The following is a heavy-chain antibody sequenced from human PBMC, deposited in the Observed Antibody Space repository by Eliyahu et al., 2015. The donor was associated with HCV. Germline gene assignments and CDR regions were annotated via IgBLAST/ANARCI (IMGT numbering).Heavy chain of an antibody. V-gene: IGHV1-69*04. CDR3: AREGTLEVPGGRRPHDAFDI. CDR1: GGTFSIHA. D-gene: IGHD2-15*01. Sequence: QVQLVQSGAEVKKPGSSVKVSCKASGGTFSIHAISWVRQAPGQGLEWMGRINPIIGIPEYAQRFQGRVTMTADKSTNTAHMELSSLISEDTAVYFCAREGTLEVPGGRRPHDAFDIWGQGTKVTVS. CDR2: INPIIGIP. J-gene: IGHJ3*02.